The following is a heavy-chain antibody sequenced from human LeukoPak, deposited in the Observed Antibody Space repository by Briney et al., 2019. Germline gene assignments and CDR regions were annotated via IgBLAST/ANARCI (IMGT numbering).Heavy chain of an antibody. D-gene: IGHD3-22*01. Sequence: ASVKVSCNASGFTFTSSAVQWVRQARGQRLEWIGWIVVGSGNTNYAQKFQERVTITRDMSTSTAYMELSSLRSEDTAVYYCAASPDYYDSSGYSYYFDYWGQGTLVTVSS. CDR1: GFTFTSSA. CDR2: IVVGSGNT. J-gene: IGHJ4*02. CDR3: AASPDYYDSSGYSYYFDY. V-gene: IGHV1-58*01.